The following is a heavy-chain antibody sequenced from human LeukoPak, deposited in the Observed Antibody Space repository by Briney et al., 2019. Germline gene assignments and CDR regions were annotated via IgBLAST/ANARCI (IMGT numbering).Heavy chain of an antibody. V-gene: IGHV1-18*04. Sequence: ASVKVSCKASGYTFTSYGISWVRQAPGQGLEWMGWISAYNGNTNYAQKLQGRVTMTTNTSTSTAYMELRSLRSDDTAVYYCAVGSGEYCSSTSCPAGYYYYGMDVWGKGTTVTVSS. J-gene: IGHJ6*04. CDR1: GYTFTSYG. CDR3: AVGSGEYCSSTSCPAGYYYYGMDV. CDR2: ISAYNGNT. D-gene: IGHD2-2*01.